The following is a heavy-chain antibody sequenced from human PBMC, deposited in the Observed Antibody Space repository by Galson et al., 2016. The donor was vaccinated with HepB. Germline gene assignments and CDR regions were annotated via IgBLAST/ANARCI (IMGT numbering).Heavy chain of an antibody. CDR1: GGPFSGHW. J-gene: IGHJ6*02. D-gene: IGHD3/OR15-3a*01. Sequence: SETLSLTCGVSGGPFSGHWWNWIRQPPGKGLEWIGEINHSGSTHYNPSLKSRVTISVDTSKNQFSVKLSSVTAADTAVYYCARLPVRAYYFHGLDVWGQGTSVTVSS. CDR3: ARLPVRAYYFHGLDV. CDR2: INHSGST. V-gene: IGHV4-34*01.